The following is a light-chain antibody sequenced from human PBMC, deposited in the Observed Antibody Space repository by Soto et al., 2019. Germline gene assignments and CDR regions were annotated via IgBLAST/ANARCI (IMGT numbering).Light chain of an antibody. V-gene: IGLV1-44*01. CDR3: VAWDDSLNGVL. J-gene: IGLJ2*01. CDR1: SSNIGSNP. Sequence: QSALTQPPSASGTPGQRVTISCSGSSSNIGSNPVHWYQQLPGTAPKLLIHNNNQRPSGVPDRFSGSKSGTSASLAISGLQSGDEADYYCVAWDDSLNGVLFGGGTKLTVL. CDR2: NNN.